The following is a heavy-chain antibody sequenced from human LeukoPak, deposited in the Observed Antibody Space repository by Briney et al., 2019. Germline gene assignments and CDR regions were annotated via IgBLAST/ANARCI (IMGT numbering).Heavy chain of an antibody. D-gene: IGHD3-10*01. Sequence: GRSLRLSCAASGFTFSSYEMNWVRQAPGKGLEWVSYISSSGSTIYYADSVKGRFTISRDNAKNSLYLQMNSLRAEDTAVYYCASIGGDGSGSYDYWGQGTLVTVSS. CDR2: ISSSGSTI. CDR3: ASIGGDGSGSYDY. J-gene: IGHJ4*02. CDR1: GFTFSSYE. V-gene: IGHV3-48*03.